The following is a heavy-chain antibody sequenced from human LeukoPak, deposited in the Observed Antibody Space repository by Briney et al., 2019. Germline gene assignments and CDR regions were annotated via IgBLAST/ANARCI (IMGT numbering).Heavy chain of an antibody. Sequence: GGSLRLSCAASGFTVSSNYMSWVRQAPGKGLEWVSVIYSGGSTYYAGSVKGRFTISRDNSKNTLYLQMNSLRAEDTAVYYCARDRDGVGMDVWGQGTTVTVSS. D-gene: IGHD5-24*01. CDR3: ARDRDGVGMDV. J-gene: IGHJ6*02. CDR2: IYSGGST. V-gene: IGHV3-53*01. CDR1: GFTVSSNY.